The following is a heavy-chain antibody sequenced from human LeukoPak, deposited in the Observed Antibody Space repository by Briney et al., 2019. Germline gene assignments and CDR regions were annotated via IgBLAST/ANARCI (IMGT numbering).Heavy chain of an antibody. Sequence: GGSLRLSCAASGFTFSSYAMSWVRQAPGKGLGWVANIKQDGSEKYYMDSVKGRFTISRDNAKNSLFLQMNSLRAEDTAVYYCARGDRVGVTTGHFDYWGQGTLATVSS. D-gene: IGHD1-26*01. CDR3: ARGDRVGVTTGHFDY. V-gene: IGHV3-7*03. CDR2: IKQDGSEK. J-gene: IGHJ4*02. CDR1: GFTFSSYA.